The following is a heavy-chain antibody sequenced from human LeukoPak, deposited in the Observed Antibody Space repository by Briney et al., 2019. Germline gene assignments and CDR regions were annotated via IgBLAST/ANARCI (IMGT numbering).Heavy chain of an antibody. J-gene: IGHJ4*02. Sequence: GGSLRLSCAASGFTFSSYNMNWVRQAPGKGLEWVSYISSSGSTIYYADSVKGRFTISRDNAKNSMYLQMSSLRAEDTAVYYCARDVGGSDYWGQGTLVTVSS. CDR1: GFTFSSYN. CDR2: ISSSGSTI. CDR3: ARDVGGSDY. D-gene: IGHD1-26*01. V-gene: IGHV3-48*04.